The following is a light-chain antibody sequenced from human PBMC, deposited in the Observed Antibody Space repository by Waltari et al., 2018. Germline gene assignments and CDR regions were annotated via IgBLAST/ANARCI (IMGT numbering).Light chain of an antibody. J-gene: IGKJ1*01. CDR2: SAS. Sequence: EIVLTQSPDTLSLSPGERATLSCRASQSVTTSLSCYPQKPGQAPRLLIYSASNRATGVPARCSGSGSGTDFTLTISSLEPEDFAVYYCQQRSNWPRTFGQGTKVEIK. V-gene: IGKV3-11*01. CDR3: QQRSNWPRT. CDR1: QSVTTS.